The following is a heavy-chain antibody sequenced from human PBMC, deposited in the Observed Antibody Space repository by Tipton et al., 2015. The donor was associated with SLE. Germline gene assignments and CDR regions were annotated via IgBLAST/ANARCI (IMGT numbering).Heavy chain of an antibody. J-gene: IGHJ4*02. Sequence: QLVQSGGGLVKPGGSLRLSWAASGFTFSSYGMHWVRQAPGKGLEWVAVISYDGSNKYFADSVKGRFTISRDNSKNTLYLQMNSLRAEDTAVYYCARAAELGTVTAAYWGQGTLVTVSS. CDR2: ISYDGSNK. V-gene: IGHV3-30*03. CDR3: ARAAELGTVTAAY. D-gene: IGHD4-17*01. CDR1: GFTFSSYG.